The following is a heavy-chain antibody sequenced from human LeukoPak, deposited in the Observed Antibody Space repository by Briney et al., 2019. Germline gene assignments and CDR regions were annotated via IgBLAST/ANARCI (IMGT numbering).Heavy chain of an antibody. CDR3: ASRSGYSYGSAYYGMDV. V-gene: IGHV4-39*01. J-gene: IGHJ6*02. Sequence: SETLSLTCTVSGGSISTTYYYWGWIRQPPGKGLEWIGSVYYSGITYYNPSLKSRVTISVDTSKNQFSLKLSSVTAADTAVYYCASRSGYSYGSAYYGMDVWGQGTTVTVSS. CDR1: GGSISTTYYY. CDR2: VYYSGIT. D-gene: IGHD5-18*01.